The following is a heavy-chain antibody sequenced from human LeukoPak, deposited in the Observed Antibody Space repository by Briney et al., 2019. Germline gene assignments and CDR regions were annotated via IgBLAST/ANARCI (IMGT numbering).Heavy chain of an antibody. CDR3: ARALLPRGCSSTSCYTGDWFDP. CDR2: IIPILGIA. CDR1: GDTFSSYA. Sequence: GASVKVSCKASGDTFSSYAISWVRQAPGQGLEWMGRIIPILGIANYAQKFQGRVTITADKSTSTAYMELSSLRSEDTAVYYCARALLPRGCSSTSCYTGDWFDPWGQGTLVTVSS. J-gene: IGHJ5*02. D-gene: IGHD2-2*02. V-gene: IGHV1-69*04.